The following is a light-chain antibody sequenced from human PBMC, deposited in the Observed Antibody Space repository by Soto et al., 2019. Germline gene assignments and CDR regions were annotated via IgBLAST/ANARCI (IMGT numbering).Light chain of an antibody. J-gene: IGKJ1*01. CDR1: QSISRW. CDR3: QQYSSYAS. V-gene: IGKV1-5*01. CDR2: YVS. Sequence: DIQMTQSPSTLSASLGDRVTITCRASQSISRWLAWYQQKPGKAPKLLIYYVSNLARVVPSRFSGSGSGTEFTLTISSLETDDVATYYCQQYSSYASFGQGTKVE.